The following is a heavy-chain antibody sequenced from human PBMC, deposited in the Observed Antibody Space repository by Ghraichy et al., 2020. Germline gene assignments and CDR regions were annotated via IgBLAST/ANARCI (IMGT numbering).Heavy chain of an antibody. CDR1: GGSISSSNYY. V-gene: IGHV4-39*01. Sequence: SETLSLTCTVSGGSISSSNYYWGWIRQPPGKGLEWIGSISYSGSTYYSSSLKSRVTISIDTSKNQFSLKLTSVTAADTAVYYCARPLLPNTSCPFDPWGQGTLVTVSS. J-gene: IGHJ5*02. CDR3: ARPLLPNTSCPFDP. D-gene: IGHD2-2*01. CDR2: ISYSGST.